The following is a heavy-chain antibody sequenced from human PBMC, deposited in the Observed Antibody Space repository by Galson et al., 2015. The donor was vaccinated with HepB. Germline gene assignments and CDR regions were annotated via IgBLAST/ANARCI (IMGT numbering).Heavy chain of an antibody. CDR3: ARDGGVYSGYDWIDY. J-gene: IGHJ4*02. V-gene: IGHV3-11*05. D-gene: IGHD5-12*01. CDR2: ISSSSSYT. CDR1: GFTFSDYY. Sequence: SLRLSCAASGFTFSDYYMSWIRQAPGKGLEWVSYISSSSSYTNYADSVKGRFTISRDNAKNSLYLQMNSLRAEDTAVYYCARDGGVYSGYDWIDYWGQGTLVTVSS.